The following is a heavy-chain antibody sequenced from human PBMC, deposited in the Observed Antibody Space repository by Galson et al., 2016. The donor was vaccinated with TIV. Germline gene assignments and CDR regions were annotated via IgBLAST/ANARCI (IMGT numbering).Heavy chain of an antibody. CDR2: TYTGGST. Sequence: SLRLSCAASGFSVSDNYMTWVRRAPGKGLEWVSMTYTGGSTSYADSVKGRFTISSDNSKNTLYLQMNRLRVEDSAVYYCARERRYCGNECYLYYYYGMDVWGQGTTVTVSS. J-gene: IGHJ6*02. D-gene: IGHD2-21*01. CDR3: ARERRYCGNECYLYYYYGMDV. V-gene: IGHV3-66*02. CDR1: GFSVSDNY.